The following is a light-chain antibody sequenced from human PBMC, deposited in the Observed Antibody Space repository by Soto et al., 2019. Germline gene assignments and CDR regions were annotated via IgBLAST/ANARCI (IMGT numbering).Light chain of an antibody. Sequence: IVMTQFPATLSVFPGERATLSCRASQSIGSNLAWYQHKPGQAPRLLIYRASARATGIPARFSGSESGTEFTLTISSLQSEDFAVYFCQQYNNWPPMYTFGQGTKVDIK. CDR2: RAS. J-gene: IGKJ2*01. CDR1: QSIGSN. V-gene: IGKV3-15*01. CDR3: QQYNNWPPMYT.